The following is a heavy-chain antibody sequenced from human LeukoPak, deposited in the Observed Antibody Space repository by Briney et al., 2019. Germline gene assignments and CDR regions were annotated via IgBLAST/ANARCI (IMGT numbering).Heavy chain of an antibody. J-gene: IGHJ5*02. CDR1: GFTFSDYY. CDR3: ARVMEYSNANWFDP. D-gene: IGHD6-6*01. CDR2: IKQDGSEK. Sequence: GGSLRLSCAASGFTFSDYYMSWVRQAPGKGLEWVANIKQDGSEKYYVDSVKGRFTISRDNAKNSLYLQMNSLRAEDTAVYYCARVMEYSNANWFDPWGQGTLVTVSS. V-gene: IGHV3-7*01.